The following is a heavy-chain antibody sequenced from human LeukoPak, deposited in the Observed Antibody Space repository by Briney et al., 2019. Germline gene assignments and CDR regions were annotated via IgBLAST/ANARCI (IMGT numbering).Heavy chain of an antibody. J-gene: IGHJ5*02. CDR3: ARVRGLIMIFWFDP. Sequence: GGSLRLSCAASGFTVSSSYMSWVRQAPGKGLEWVSVIYSDGSTYYADSVKGRFTISRHNFKNTLYLQMNSLRAEDTAVYYCARVRGLIMIFWFDPWGQGTLVSVSS. CDR1: GFTVSSSY. D-gene: IGHD3-9*01. V-gene: IGHV3-53*04. CDR2: IYSDGST.